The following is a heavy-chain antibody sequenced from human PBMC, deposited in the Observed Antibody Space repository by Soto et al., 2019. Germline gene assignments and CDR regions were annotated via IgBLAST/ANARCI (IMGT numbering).Heavy chain of an antibody. CDR1: GGSTSSDNY. D-gene: IGHD3-16*01. CDR3: AREGGESSDGLYYFDS. V-gene: IGHV4-30-4*02. CDR2: IYYSGNT. J-gene: IGHJ4*02. Sequence: KSSDTLSLTCTVSGGSTSSDNYWSWIRQPPGKGLEWIGHIYYSGNTDYNPSLKSRLAISIDTSKNQFSLKLSSVTAADTAVYFCAREGGESSDGLYYFDSWGQGSLVTVSS.